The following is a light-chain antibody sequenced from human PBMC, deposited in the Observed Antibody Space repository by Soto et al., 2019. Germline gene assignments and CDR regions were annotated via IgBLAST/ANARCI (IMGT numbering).Light chain of an antibody. Sequence: QSVLTQPPSASAPPGQRVTISCSGGTSNIGSNPVNWYQQLPGTAPKLLMYSNTQRPSGVPDRFSGSRSGTSASLAISALQSEDESTYYCATWDDSLNVWLFGGGTQLTVL. CDR3: ATWDDSLNVWL. CDR1: TSNIGSNP. CDR2: SNT. V-gene: IGLV1-44*01. J-gene: IGLJ3*02.